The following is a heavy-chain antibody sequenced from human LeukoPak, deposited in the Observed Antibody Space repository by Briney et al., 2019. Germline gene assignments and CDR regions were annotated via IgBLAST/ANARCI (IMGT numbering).Heavy chain of an antibody. J-gene: IGHJ4*02. D-gene: IGHD3-3*01. V-gene: IGHV3-15*01. Sequence: GGSLRLSCAASGFTFSNAWMSWVRQAPGKGLEWVGRIKSKTDGGTTDYAAPVKGRFTISRDDSKNTLYLQMNSLKTEDTAVYYCTTDRSITIFGVVSGWGQGTLVTVSS. CDR2: IKSKTDGGTT. CDR3: TTDRSITIFGVVSG. CDR1: GFTFSNAW.